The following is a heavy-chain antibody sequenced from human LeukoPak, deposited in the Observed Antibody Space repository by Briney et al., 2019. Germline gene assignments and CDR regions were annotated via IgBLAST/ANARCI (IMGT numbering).Heavy chain of an antibody. J-gene: IGHJ4*02. D-gene: IGHD5-24*01. CDR1: GGSLSSGGYF. Sequence: SETLSLTCAVSGGSLSSGGYFWGWIRQYPGKGLEWIGCISYSGRSYYNPSLKSRVTISVDTSRNQFSLELISVTAADTAVYFCATERRHGHNYSDFCGQGALVPVSS. V-gene: IGHV4-31*11. CDR2: ISYSGRS. CDR3: ATERRHGHNYSDF.